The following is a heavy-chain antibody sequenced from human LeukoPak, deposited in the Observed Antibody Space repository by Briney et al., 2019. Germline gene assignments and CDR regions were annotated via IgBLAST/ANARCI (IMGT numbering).Heavy chain of an antibody. J-gene: IGHJ4*02. CDR3: ARSVEMATLGFDY. Sequence: SETLSLTCGVYDGSYSGYYWTWVRQPPGKGLQWIGEIHQGGNTNYNPSLKSRVSISQDSSKNQFSLKLSSVTAADTAVYYCARSVEMATLGFDYWGQGTLVTVSS. D-gene: IGHD5-24*01. CDR2: IHQGGNT. V-gene: IGHV4-34*01. CDR1: DGSYSGYY.